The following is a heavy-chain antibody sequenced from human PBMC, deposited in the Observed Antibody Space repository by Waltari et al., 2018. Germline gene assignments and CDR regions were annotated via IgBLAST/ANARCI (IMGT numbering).Heavy chain of an antibody. V-gene: IGHV3-30*01. D-gene: IGHD3-10*02. Sequence: QVPLVESGGGGVQPGGSLRLSCAASGFTFSNSAMHWVRQAPGKGLEWVAVISFDGRNIFYGDFVRGRFTISRDNSKNTLFLQMNSLGAEDTAVYYCARSSLLFSFYYMNVWGEGTTVTVSS. J-gene: IGHJ6*03. CDR1: GFTFSNSA. CDR2: ISFDGRNI. CDR3: ARSSLLFSFYYMNV.